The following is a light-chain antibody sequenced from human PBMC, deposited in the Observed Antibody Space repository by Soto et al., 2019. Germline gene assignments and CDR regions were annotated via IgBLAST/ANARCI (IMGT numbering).Light chain of an antibody. J-gene: IGKJ2*01. V-gene: IGKV3-20*01. CDR1: QNVDRY. CDR2: ASS. Sequence: EAVLTQSPGTLSLSPGERATLSCRASQNVDRYLAWYQQKPGQAPRLLIYASSSRATGIPDRFSGSGSGTDFTLTISRLEPEDSAVYHCQQYGSSPRTFGQGTKLEI. CDR3: QQYGSSPRT.